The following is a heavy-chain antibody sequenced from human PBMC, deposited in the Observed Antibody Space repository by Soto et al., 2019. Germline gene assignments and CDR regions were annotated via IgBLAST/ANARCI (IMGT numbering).Heavy chain of an antibody. CDR1: GYTFTGYY. CDR3: AKGGAIVAAGTRVYLYNAMDV. J-gene: IGHJ6*02. D-gene: IGHD1-26*01. Sequence: ASVKVSCKASGYTFTGYYVHWVRHAPGQGLEWMGWINPNSGDTYLAQRFQGRVTMNRDTSIGTVYMELRGLTSDDTAEYYCAKGGAIVAAGTRVYLYNAMDVWGQGTTVTVSS. CDR2: INPNSGDT. V-gene: IGHV1-2*02.